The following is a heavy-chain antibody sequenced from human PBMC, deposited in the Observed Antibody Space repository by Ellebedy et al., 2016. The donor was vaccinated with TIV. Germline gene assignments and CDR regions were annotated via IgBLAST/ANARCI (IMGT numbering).Heavy chain of an antibody. J-gene: IGHJ4*02. CDR2: INKDGSIT. CDR3: ARAKEGTGSSDY. CDR1: AFTFSNYW. Sequence: PGRSLRLSCAASAFTFSNYWMHRVRQVPGEGLAWVSRINKDGSITNYADSVKGRFTISRDNAKNTVYLQVNSLGAEDTAVYYCARAKEGTGSSDYWGQGTLVTVSS. V-gene: IGHV3-74*01. D-gene: IGHD3-10*01.